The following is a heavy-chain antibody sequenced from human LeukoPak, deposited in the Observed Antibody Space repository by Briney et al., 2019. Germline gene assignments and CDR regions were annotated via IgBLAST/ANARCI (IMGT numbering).Heavy chain of an antibody. Sequence: SETLSLTCTVSGGSISSSNYYWGWIRQPPGKGLEWIGSFFHSGSTYYNPSLKSRVTISADTPKNQFSLRLSSVTAADTAVYYCARNFQLLTLQPPFDYWGQGTLVTVSS. CDR2: FFHSGST. CDR3: ARNFQLLTLQPPFDY. D-gene: IGHD1-1*01. CDR1: GGSISSSNYY. V-gene: IGHV4-39*01. J-gene: IGHJ4*02.